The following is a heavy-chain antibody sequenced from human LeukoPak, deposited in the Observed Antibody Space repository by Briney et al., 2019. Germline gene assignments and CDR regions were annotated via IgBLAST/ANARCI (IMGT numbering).Heavy chain of an antibody. CDR1: GFTFSSYA. CDR3: AKDGSSSWYAWFDP. Sequence: GGSLRFSCAASGFTFSSYAMSWVRQAPGKGLEWVSAISGSGGSTYYADSVKGRFTISRDNSKNTLYLQMNSLRAEDTAVYYCAKDGSSSWYAWFDPWGQGTLVTVSS. D-gene: IGHD6-13*01. J-gene: IGHJ5*02. CDR2: ISGSGGST. V-gene: IGHV3-23*01.